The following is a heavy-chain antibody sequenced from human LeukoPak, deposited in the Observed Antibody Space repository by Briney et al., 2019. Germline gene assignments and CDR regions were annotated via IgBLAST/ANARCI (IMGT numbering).Heavy chain of an antibody. CDR3: ARGGSVIARLIASD. CDR1: GFTFSTYA. V-gene: IGHV3-23*01. D-gene: IGHD3-16*01. J-gene: IGHJ4*02. CDR2: ISGNGGST. Sequence: PGGSLRPSCAASGFTFSTYAMSWVRQGPGKGLEWVASISGNGGSTYVADSVKGRFTISRDNSKNTLYLQMHSLRAEDTALYFCARGGSVIARLIASDWGQGTLVAVSS.